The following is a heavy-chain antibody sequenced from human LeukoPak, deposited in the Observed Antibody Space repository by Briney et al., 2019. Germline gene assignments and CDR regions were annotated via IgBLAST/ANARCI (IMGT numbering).Heavy chain of an antibody. CDR1: GGSFSGYY. CDR2: INHSGST. D-gene: IGHD3-22*01. Sequence: SETLSLTCAVYGGSFSGYYWNWIRQPPGKGLEWIGEINHSGSTNYNSSLNSRVTISMDTSKKQFPLKLSSVTAADTAVYYCARNADYYDSSGYQIYFDYWGQGTLVTVSS. V-gene: IGHV4-34*01. J-gene: IGHJ4*02. CDR3: ARNADYYDSSGYQIYFDY.